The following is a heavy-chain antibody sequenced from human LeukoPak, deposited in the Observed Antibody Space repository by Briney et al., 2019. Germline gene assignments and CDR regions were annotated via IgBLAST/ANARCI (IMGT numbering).Heavy chain of an antibody. CDR2: ISAYNGNT. Sequence: ASVKVSCKASGYTFTTYGISWVRQAPGQGLEWMGWISAYNGNTNYAQKLQGRVTMTTDTSTSTAYMELRSLRSDDTAVYYCARDDSYGSLFDYWGQGTLVTVSS. CDR1: GYTFTTYG. J-gene: IGHJ4*02. CDR3: ARDDSYGSLFDY. V-gene: IGHV1-18*01. D-gene: IGHD5-18*01.